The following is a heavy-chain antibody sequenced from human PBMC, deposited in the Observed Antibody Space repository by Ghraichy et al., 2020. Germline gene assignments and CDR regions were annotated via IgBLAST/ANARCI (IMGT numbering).Heavy chain of an antibody. D-gene: IGHD3-10*01. CDR1: GGSFSGYY. V-gene: IGHV4-34*01. CDR3: ARDPYYYGSGSYYFPKTPISLSYGMDV. CDR2: INHSGST. J-gene: IGHJ6*02. Sequence: SETLSLTCAVYGGSFSGYYWSWIRQPPGKGLEWIGEINHSGSTNYNPSLKSRVTISVDTSKNQFSLKLSSVTAADTAVYYCARDPYYYGSGSYYFPKTPISLSYGMDVWGQGTTVTVSS.